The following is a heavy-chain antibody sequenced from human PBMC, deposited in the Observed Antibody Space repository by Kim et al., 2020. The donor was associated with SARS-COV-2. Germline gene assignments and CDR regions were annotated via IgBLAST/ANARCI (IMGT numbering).Heavy chain of an antibody. J-gene: IGHJ4*02. Sequence: GGSLRLSCAASGFTFSSYSMSWVRQAPGKGLEWVSSISGGGDATNYEDSVRGRFTISRDNSKNTLDLQMNSLRGEDTAVYYCAKGGYRSAWDYWGQGTL. D-gene: IGHD6-19*01. CDR2: ISGGGDAT. CDR3: AKGGYRSAWDY. V-gene: IGHV3-23*01. CDR1: GFTFSSYS.